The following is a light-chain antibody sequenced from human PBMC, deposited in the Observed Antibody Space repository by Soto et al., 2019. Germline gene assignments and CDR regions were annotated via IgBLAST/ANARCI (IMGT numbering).Light chain of an antibody. CDR1: QSVSSTY. CDR3: QQYDSSAGYT. J-gene: IGKJ2*01. CDR2: GAS. Sequence: EIVLTQSPGTLSLSPGERATLSCRASQSVSSTYLAWYQQKPGQAPRVLIYGASSRATGIPDRFSGSGSGTDFTLTISRLEPEDFAVYYCQQYDSSAGYTFGQGTRLEIK. V-gene: IGKV3-20*01.